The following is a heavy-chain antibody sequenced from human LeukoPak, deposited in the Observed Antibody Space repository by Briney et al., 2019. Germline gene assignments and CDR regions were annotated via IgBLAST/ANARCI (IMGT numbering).Heavy chain of an antibody. CDR2: IYYSGST. J-gene: IGHJ6*02. CDR1: GGSISSYY. CDR3: ARGDKVTYYDFWSGYSPYSDYYYYGMDV. D-gene: IGHD3-3*01. Sequence: PSETLSLTCTVSGGSISSYYWSWIRQPPGKGLEWIGYIYYSGSTNYNPSLKSRVTISVDTSKNQFSLKLSSVTAADTAVYYCARGDKVTYYDFWSGYSPYSDYYYYGMDVWGQGTTVTVSS. V-gene: IGHV4-59*01.